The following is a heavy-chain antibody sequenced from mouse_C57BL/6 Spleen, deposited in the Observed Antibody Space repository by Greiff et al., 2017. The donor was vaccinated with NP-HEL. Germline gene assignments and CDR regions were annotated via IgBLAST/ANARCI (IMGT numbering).Heavy chain of an antibody. CDR1: GFAISSYW. J-gene: IGHJ2*01. D-gene: IGHD2-3*01. CDR3: ARDDGHFDY. Sequence: VQLQQSGAELVKPGASVTISCKASGFAISSYWMNWVKQRPGEGIVWIGQFYPGDGDTNYNGKFKGKATLTADKSSSTADMQLSSLTSEDSAVYFCARDDGHFDYWGQGTTLTVSS. CDR2: FYPGDGDT. V-gene: IGHV1-80*01.